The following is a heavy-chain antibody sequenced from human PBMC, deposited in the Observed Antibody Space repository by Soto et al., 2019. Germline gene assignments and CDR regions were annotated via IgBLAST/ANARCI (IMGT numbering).Heavy chain of an antibody. CDR2: IDPSDSYT. Sequence: GESLKLSCKGAGYSFTSYWISWVRQMPGKGLEWMGRIDPSDSYTNYSPSFQGHVTISADKSITTAYLQWSSLRASDTAIYYCARHGLGYSSSSEYYALDVWGQGTTVTVSS. CDR3: ARHGLGYSSSSEYYALDV. J-gene: IGHJ6*02. D-gene: IGHD6-6*01. CDR1: GYSFTSYW. V-gene: IGHV5-10-1*01.